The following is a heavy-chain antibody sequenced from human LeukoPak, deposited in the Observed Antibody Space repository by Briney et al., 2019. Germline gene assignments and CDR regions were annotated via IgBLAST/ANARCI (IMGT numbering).Heavy chain of an antibody. V-gene: IGHV1-18*01. D-gene: IGHD3-9*01. CDR2: ISAYNGNT. Sequence: GASVKVSCKASGYTFTSYGISWVRQAPGQGLEWMGWISAYNGNTNYAQKLQGRVTMTTDTSTSTAYMELRSLRSDDTAAYYCARDTHVLRYFDWFSRLNSNLDYWGQGTLVTVSS. CDR1: GYTFTSYG. CDR3: ARDTHVLRYFDWFSRLNSNLDY. J-gene: IGHJ4*02.